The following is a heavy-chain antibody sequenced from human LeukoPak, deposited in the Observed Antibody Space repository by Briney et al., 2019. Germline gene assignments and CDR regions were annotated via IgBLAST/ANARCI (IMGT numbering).Heavy chain of an antibody. V-gene: IGHV4-34*01. CDR3: ARDCYYGSGSYCY. Sequence: SETLSLTCVGDGGSLRDHFWSWIRQPPGKTLEWIGEVNYWGNTNYSPSLKSRVTISIDTSTKQISLRLNSVSAADTAVYYCARDCYYGSGSYCYWGQGTLVTVSS. D-gene: IGHD3-10*01. CDR2: VNYWGNT. CDR1: GGSLRDHF. J-gene: IGHJ4*02.